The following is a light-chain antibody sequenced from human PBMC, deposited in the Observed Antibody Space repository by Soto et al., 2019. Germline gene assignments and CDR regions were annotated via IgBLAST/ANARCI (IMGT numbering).Light chain of an antibody. Sequence: EIVLTQSPATLSASPGERVTLSCRASQSVISYVAWYQFKPGQAPRLLIYGASTRATGIPDRFSGRGYETEFTLTISSLESEDVAVYFCHQYYTWVRETFGQGTKVDI. CDR2: GAS. CDR1: QSVISY. CDR3: HQYYTWVRET. V-gene: IGKV3-15*01. J-gene: IGKJ2*01.